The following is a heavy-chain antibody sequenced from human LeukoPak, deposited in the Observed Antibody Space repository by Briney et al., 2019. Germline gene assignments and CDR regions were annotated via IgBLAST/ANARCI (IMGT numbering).Heavy chain of an antibody. CDR1: GYTFTGYY. Sequence: ASVKVSCKASGYTFTGYYMHWVRQAPGQGLEWMGWINPNSGGTSYAQKFQGRVTMTRDTSISTAYMELSRLRSDDTAVYYCASRYDYGDYVQPLDYWGQGTLVTVSS. CDR2: INPNSGGT. V-gene: IGHV1-2*02. CDR3: ASRYDYGDYVQPLDY. J-gene: IGHJ4*02. D-gene: IGHD4-17*01.